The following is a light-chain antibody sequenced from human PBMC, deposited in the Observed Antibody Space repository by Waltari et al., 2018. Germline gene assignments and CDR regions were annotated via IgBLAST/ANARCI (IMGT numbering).Light chain of an antibody. CDR3: LQVDSFPRT. V-gene: IGKV1-12*01. J-gene: IGKJ1*01. CDR2: DAS. Sequence: DIQMSHSPSSVSASVGDRVNLTCRASQGISSRLAWYQQKPGKAPQLLISDASSLHSGVPSRFSGSGSGTDFTLTISSLQPEDFATYYCLQVDSFPRTFGQGTKVEVK. CDR1: QGISSR.